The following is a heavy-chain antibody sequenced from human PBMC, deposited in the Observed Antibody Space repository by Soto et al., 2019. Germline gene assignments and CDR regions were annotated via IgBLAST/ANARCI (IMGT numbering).Heavy chain of an antibody. V-gene: IGHV3-48*02. Sequence: EVQLVESGGGLVQPGGSLRLSCVASGFTFSNYGMNWVRQAPGKGLEWVSYISSSRSTIYYADSVKDRFTVSSDNAKDSLYLQINSLRDEDTAVYYCTSNYGGCSFGFWGQGTLVSFSS. CDR2: ISSSRSTI. CDR3: TSNYGGCSFGF. J-gene: IGHJ4*02. CDR1: GFTFSNYG. D-gene: IGHD4-17*01.